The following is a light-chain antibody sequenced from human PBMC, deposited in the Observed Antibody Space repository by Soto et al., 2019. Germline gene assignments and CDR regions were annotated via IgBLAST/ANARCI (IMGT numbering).Light chain of an antibody. J-gene: IGKJ3*01. CDR2: DRS. CDR3: QQYDKWPLT. CDR1: QSVSSSY. Sequence: EIVLTQSPGTLSLSPGERATLSCRASQSVSSSYLAWHQQKPGQAPSLLVYDRSTRATSAPARFSGSGYGTEFTLTISSLQSDDSAVYFCQQYDKWPLTFGPGTKVDIK. V-gene: IGKV3-15*01.